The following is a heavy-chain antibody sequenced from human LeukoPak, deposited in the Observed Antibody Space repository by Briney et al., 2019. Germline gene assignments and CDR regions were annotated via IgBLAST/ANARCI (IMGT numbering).Heavy chain of an antibody. D-gene: IGHD6-13*01. V-gene: IGHV4-59*01. CDR1: GGSISNYY. J-gene: IGHJ4*02. CDR3: ARQFLAAAGTRGPFDY. Sequence: SETLSLTCTVSGGSISNYYWTWIRQPPGKGLEWIGCLFNSGSTNYNPSLKSRVTISVDTSKNQFSLKLSSVTAADTAVYYCARQFLAAAGTRGPFDYWGQGTLVTVSS. CDR2: LFNSGST.